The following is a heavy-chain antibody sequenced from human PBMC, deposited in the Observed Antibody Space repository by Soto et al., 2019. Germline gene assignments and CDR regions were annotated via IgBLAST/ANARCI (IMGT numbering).Heavy chain of an antibody. CDR2: ISSSSSTI. J-gene: IGHJ4*02. Sequence: EVQLVESGGGLVQPGGSLRLSCAASGFTFNSYSMNWVRQAPGKGLEWVSYISSSSSTIYYADSVKGRFAISRDNAKNSLYLQMNSLRDEDTAVYYCARAGYYGSGILLWGQGTLVTVSS. CDR1: GFTFNSYS. D-gene: IGHD3-10*01. V-gene: IGHV3-48*02. CDR3: ARAGYYGSGILL.